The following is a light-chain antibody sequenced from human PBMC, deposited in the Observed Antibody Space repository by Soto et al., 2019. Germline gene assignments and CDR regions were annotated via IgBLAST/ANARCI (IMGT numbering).Light chain of an antibody. V-gene: IGKV3-15*01. J-gene: IGKJ1*01. CDR3: QQYNNWPPWT. CDR1: QSVSSN. CDR2: GAS. Sequence: EIVMTQSPATLSVSPGERATLSCTASQSVSSNLAWYQQKPGQAPMLLIYGASTRATGIPARFSGSGSGTEFTLTISSLQSEDFAVYYCQQYNNWPPWTFGQGTKVDIK.